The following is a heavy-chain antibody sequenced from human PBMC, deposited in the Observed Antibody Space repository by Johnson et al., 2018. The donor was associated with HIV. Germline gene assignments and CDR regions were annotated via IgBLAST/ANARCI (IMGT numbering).Heavy chain of an antibody. CDR1: RFTFDDYG. Sequence: VQLVESGGGVVRPGGSLRLSCAASRFTFDDYGMSWVRQTPGMGLEWVSAINWQGGSTGYADSVKGRFTISRDNAKNSLYLQMNSLRAEDTALYYCARGAPWSGSDAFDIWGQGTMVTVSS. J-gene: IGHJ3*02. CDR2: INWQGGST. D-gene: IGHD3-3*01. V-gene: IGHV3-20*04. CDR3: ARGAPWSGSDAFDI.